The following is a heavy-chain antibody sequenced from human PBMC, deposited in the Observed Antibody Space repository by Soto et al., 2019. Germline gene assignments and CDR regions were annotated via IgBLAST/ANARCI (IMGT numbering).Heavy chain of an antibody. Sequence: HLVESGGGVVQPGRSMTLSCAASGFPFSTYGMHWVRQAPGKGLEWVAVIWYDGSNKFYADSVKGRFTISRDNSKNTLYLQMNSLRAEDMAVYYCAGGNYRECYAMDVWGQGSTVTVSS. CDR3: AGGNYRECYAMDV. CDR1: GFPFSTYG. J-gene: IGHJ6*02. V-gene: IGHV3-33*01. CDR2: IWYDGSNK. D-gene: IGHD1-7*01.